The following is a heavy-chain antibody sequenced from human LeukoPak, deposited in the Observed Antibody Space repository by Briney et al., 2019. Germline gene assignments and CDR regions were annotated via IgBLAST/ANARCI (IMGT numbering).Heavy chain of an antibody. CDR1: GFTFSSYG. D-gene: IGHD2-2*01. J-gene: IGHJ4*02. Sequence: GGSLRLSCAASGFTFSSYGMHWVRQAPGKGLEWVAFIRYDGSNKYYADSVKGRFTISRDNSKNTPYLQMNSLRAEDTAVYYCAKDRCSSTSCHFDYWGQGTLVTVSS. CDR2: IRYDGSNK. CDR3: AKDRCSSTSCHFDY. V-gene: IGHV3-30*02.